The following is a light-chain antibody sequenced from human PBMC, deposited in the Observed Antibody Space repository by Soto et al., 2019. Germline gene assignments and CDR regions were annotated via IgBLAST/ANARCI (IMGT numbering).Light chain of an antibody. Sequence: SVLTQPSSLSGAPGQAVTTPRTWTSSDVGSYNLVSWYQQHPGKAPKLMIYEGSKRPSGVSNRFSGSKSGNTASLTISGLQAEDEADYYCCSYAGSSTFYVFGTGTKVTVL. CDR2: EGS. J-gene: IGLJ1*01. CDR3: CSYAGSSTFYV. V-gene: IGLV2-23*01. CDR1: SSDVGSYNL.